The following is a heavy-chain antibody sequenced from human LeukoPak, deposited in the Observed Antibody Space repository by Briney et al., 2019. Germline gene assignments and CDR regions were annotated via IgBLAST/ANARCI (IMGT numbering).Heavy chain of an antibody. CDR2: ISGSGGNT. V-gene: IGHV3-23*01. J-gene: IGHJ4*02. D-gene: IGHD5-24*01. CDR3: AKSGYNRFDY. CDR1: GFTFSSYS. Sequence: PGGSLRLSCAASGFTFSSYSMNWVRQAPGKGLEWVSVISGSGGNTYHTDSVKGRFTISRDNSKNTLYLQMNSLIAEDTAVYYCAKSGYNRFDYWGQGTRVTVSS.